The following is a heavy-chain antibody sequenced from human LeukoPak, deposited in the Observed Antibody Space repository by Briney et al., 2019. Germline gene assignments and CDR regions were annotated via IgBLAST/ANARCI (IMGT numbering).Heavy chain of an antibody. V-gene: IGHV4-4*07. Sequence: PSETLSLTCTVSGGSISSYYWSWIRQPAGKGLEWIGRIYASGSTNYNPSLKSRVTMSVDTSKSQFSLKLISVTAADTAVYYGARDPRGIVGANHNWFDPWGQGTLVTVSS. D-gene: IGHD1-26*01. CDR1: GGSISSYY. CDR2: IYASGST. J-gene: IGHJ5*02. CDR3: ARDPRGIVGANHNWFDP.